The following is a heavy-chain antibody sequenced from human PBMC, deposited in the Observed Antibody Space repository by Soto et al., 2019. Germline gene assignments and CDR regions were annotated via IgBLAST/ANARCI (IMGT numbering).Heavy chain of an antibody. CDR1: GFTFINSW. CDR3: TTDRIAVTGTGRYYYDY. Sequence: PGGSLRLSCAASGFTFINSWMNWVLQAPGKGLEWVGRIKSKTDGGTTDYAAPVKGRFTISRDDSGNTLLLQMNSLKTEDTAVYYCTTDRIAVTGTGRYYYDYWGQGALVTVAS. CDR2: IKSKTDGGTT. J-gene: IGHJ4*02. D-gene: IGHD6-19*01. V-gene: IGHV3-15*07.